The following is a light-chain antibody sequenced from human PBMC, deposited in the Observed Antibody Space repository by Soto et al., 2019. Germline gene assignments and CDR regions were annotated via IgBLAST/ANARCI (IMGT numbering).Light chain of an antibody. V-gene: IGKV1-5*03. J-gene: IGKJ4*01. Sequence: DIQMTQSPSTLSGSVGDRVTITCRASQTISSWLAWYQQKPGKAPKLLIYKASTLKSGVPSRFNGSGSGTDFTLTINSLQPEDFATYYCQQSSSAPRSFGGGTRVEIK. CDR2: KAS. CDR1: QTISSW. CDR3: QQSSSAPRS.